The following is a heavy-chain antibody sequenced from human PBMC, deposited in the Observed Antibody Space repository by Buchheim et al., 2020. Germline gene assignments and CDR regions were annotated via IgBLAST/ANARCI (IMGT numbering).Heavy chain of an antibody. V-gene: IGHV4-61*01. CDR3: ARDFWSGYYVGYYYGMDV. Sequence: QVQLQESGPGLVKPSETLSLTCTVSGGSVSSGSYYWSWIRQPPGKGLEWIGYIYYSESTNYNPSLKSRVTISVDKSKNKLSLKLSSVTAADTAVYYCARDFWSGYYVGYYYGMDVWGQGTT. J-gene: IGHJ6*02. CDR2: IYYSEST. D-gene: IGHD3-3*01. CDR1: GGSVSSGSYY.